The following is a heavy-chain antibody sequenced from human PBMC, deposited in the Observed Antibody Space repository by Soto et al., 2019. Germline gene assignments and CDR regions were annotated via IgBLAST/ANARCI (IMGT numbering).Heavy chain of an antibody. J-gene: IGHJ4*02. V-gene: IGHV4-59*08. CDR3: ARHWGGWAFDY. CDR2: IYYSGST. CDR1: GGSISSYY. Sequence: QVQLQESGPGLVKPSETLSLTCTVSGGSISSYYWSWIRQPPGKGLEWIGYIYYSGSTNYNPSLKSRVTISVDTSKNQFSLKLSSVTAADTAVYYCARHWGGWAFDYWGQGTLVTVSS. D-gene: IGHD6-19*01.